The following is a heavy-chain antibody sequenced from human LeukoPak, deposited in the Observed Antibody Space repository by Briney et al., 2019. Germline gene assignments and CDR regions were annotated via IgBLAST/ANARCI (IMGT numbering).Heavy chain of an antibody. CDR3: AKDYSSSLTNWFDP. CDR1: GFTFSTYV. Sequence: PGGSLRLSCAASGFTFSTYVMSWVRQAPGKGLEWVSGISGGGASTYYADSVKGRFTISRDNSKNTLYLQMSSLRAEDTAVYYCAKDYSSSLTNWFDPWGQGTLVTVSS. J-gene: IGHJ5*02. CDR2: ISGGGAST. D-gene: IGHD6-6*01. V-gene: IGHV3-23*01.